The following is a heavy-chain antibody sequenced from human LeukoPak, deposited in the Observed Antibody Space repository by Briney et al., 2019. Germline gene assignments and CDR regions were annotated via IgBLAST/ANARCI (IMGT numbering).Heavy chain of an antibody. CDR3: ARVCYYDSSGYCY. D-gene: IGHD3-22*01. J-gene: IGHJ4*02. V-gene: IGHV4-31*02. Sequence: YIYYSGSTYYNPSLKSRVTISVYTSKNQFSLKLSSVTAADTAVYYCARVCYYDSSGYCYWGQGTLVTVSS. CDR2: IYYSGST.